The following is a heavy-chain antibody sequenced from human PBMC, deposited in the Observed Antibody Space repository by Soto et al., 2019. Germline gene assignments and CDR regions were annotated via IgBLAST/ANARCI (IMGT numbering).Heavy chain of an antibody. D-gene: IGHD3-16*01. J-gene: IGHJ6*03. CDR2: ISGSGRPT. Sequence: EVQLLESGGGLVQPGGSLRLSCAASGFTFGTYAMNWLRQAPGRGLECVSFISGSGRPTYYADSVKGRFTVSRDNSKNTMYLQMNSLRAEDTALYYCAKFRGPSYSYYYMDVWGKGTTVTVSS. CDR1: GFTFGTYA. V-gene: IGHV3-23*01. CDR3: AKFRGPSYSYYYMDV.